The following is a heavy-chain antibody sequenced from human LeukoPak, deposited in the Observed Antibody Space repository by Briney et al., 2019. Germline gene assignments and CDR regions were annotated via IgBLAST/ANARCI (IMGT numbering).Heavy chain of an antibody. V-gene: IGHV5-51*01. CDR3: ATYAGTSSKYFQH. CDR2: ILPGDSDT. Sequence: GESLKISCKCSGYSFTNNWIGWVRQMPGKGLEWMGIILPGDSDTRYSPSFQGQVTISADKSINTAYVQWSSLKASDPAMYYCATYAGTSSKYFQHWGQGTLVTVSS. J-gene: IGHJ1*01. CDR1: GYSFTNNW. D-gene: IGHD3-10*01.